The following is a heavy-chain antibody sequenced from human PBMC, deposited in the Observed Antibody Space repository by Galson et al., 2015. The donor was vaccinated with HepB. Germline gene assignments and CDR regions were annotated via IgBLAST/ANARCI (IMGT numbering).Heavy chain of an antibody. J-gene: IGHJ4*02. CDR2: ISYDGSNK. V-gene: IGHV3-30*18. Sequence: SLRLSCAASGFTFSSYGMHWVRQAPGKGLEWVAVISYDGSNKYYADSVKGRFTISRDNSKNTLYLQMNSLRAEDTAVYYCAKRNGDYVGENFDYWGQGTLVTVSS. CDR3: AKRNGDYVGENFDY. D-gene: IGHD4-17*01. CDR1: GFTFSSYG.